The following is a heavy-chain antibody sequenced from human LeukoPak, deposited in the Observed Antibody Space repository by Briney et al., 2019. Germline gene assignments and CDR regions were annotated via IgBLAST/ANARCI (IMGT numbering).Heavy chain of an antibody. CDR3: TTGGIVGATAKGDAFDI. CDR2: IKSKTDGGTT. Sequence: PGGSLRLSCAASGFTFSNAWMSWVRQAPGKGLEWVGRIKSKTDGGTTDYAAHVKGRFTISRDDSKNKLYLQMNSLKTEDTAVYYCTTGGIVGATAKGDAFDIWGQGTMVTVSS. V-gene: IGHV3-15*01. CDR1: GFTFSNAW. D-gene: IGHD1-26*01. J-gene: IGHJ3*02.